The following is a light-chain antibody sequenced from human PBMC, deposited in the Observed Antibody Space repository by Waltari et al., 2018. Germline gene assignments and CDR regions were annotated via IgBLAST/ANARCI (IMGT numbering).Light chain of an antibody. J-gene: IGKJ1*01. CDR1: QSVSSN. CDR2: GAS. CDR3: QQYNNWPPWT. Sequence: EIVMTQSPATLSVSPGERATLSCRASQSVSSNLARYQQKPAQAPRLLIYGASTRATGIPARFSGSGSGTEFTLTISSLQSEDFAVYYCQQYNNWPPWTFGQGTKVEIK. V-gene: IGKV3-15*01.